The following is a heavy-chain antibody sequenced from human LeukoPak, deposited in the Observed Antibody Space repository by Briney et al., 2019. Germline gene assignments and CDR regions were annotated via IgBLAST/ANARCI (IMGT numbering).Heavy chain of an antibody. Sequence: PGGSLRLSCAASGFTFSDYYMSWIRQAPGKGLEWISYISSSGTTIYYADSVKGRFTISRDNAKNSLYLQMNSLRAEDTAVYYCAREKLRYFDWLLYRPQGIHYYYYMDVWGKGTTVTVSS. J-gene: IGHJ6*03. V-gene: IGHV3-11*04. CDR1: GFTFSDYY. CDR2: ISSSGTTI. D-gene: IGHD3-9*01. CDR3: AREKLRYFDWLLYRPQGIHYYYYMDV.